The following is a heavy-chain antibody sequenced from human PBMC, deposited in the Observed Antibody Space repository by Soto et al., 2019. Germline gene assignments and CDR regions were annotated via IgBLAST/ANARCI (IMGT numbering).Heavy chain of an antibody. D-gene: IGHD3-10*01. V-gene: IGHV3-66*01. CDR3: ARCDGSATYCFFFAY. Sequence: EVQVVESGGGLVQSGGSLTLSCAASGFTVSNSYMSWVRQAPGKGLEWVSAIYSGGSTYYADSVKGRFTISRDNSRNTLYFQMNSRRAEDTAVYFCARCDGSATYCFFFAYWGQGTPVTVSS. J-gene: IGHJ4*02. CDR1: GFTVSNSY. CDR2: IYSGGST.